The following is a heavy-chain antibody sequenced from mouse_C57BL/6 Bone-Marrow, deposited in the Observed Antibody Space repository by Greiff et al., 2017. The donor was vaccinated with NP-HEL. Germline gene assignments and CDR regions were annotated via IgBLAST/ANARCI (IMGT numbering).Heavy chain of an antibody. CDR2: IDPENGDT. Sequence: VHVKQSGAELVRPGASVKLSCTASGFNIKDDYMHWVKQRPEQGLEWIGWIDPENGDTEYASKCQGKATITADTSSNTAYLQLSSLTSEDTAVYYCTLYYGNFPFAYWGQGTLVTVSA. D-gene: IGHD2-1*01. V-gene: IGHV14-4*01. CDR1: GFNIKDDY. CDR3: TLYYGNFPFAY. J-gene: IGHJ3*01.